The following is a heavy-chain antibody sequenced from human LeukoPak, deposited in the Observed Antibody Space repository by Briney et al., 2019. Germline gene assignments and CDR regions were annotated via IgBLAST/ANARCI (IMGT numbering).Heavy chain of an antibody. CDR3: ARQRGSSWSFDY. CDR2: IWYDGSNK. J-gene: IGHJ4*02. V-gene: IGHV3-33*01. Sequence: PGGSLRLSCAASGFTFSSYGMHWVRQAPGKGLEWVAVIWYDGSNKYYADSVKGRFTISRDNSKNTLYLQMNSLRDEDTAVYYCARQRGSSWSFDYWGQGTLVTVSS. CDR1: GFTFSSYG. D-gene: IGHD6-13*01.